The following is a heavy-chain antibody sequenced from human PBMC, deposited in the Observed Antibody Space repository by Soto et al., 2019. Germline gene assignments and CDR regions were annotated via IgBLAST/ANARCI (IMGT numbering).Heavy chain of an antibody. D-gene: IGHD3-3*01. CDR3: AKDLGV. CDR1: GFTFSSYG. CDR2: ISYDGSNK. V-gene: IGHV3-30*18. J-gene: IGHJ4*02. Sequence: QVQLVESGGGVVQPGRSLRLSCAASGFTFSSYGMHWVRQAPGKGLEWVAVISYDGSNKYYADSVKGRFTISRDNSKNTLYLQMNSLRAEDTAVYYCAKDLGVGGQGTLVTVSS.